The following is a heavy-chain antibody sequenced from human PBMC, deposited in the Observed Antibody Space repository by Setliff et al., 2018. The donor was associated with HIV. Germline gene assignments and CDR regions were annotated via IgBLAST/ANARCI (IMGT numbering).Heavy chain of an antibody. D-gene: IGHD7-27*01. CDR3: ARDGDQGYYYGMDV. CDR1: GGSIRRSSYY. Sequence: SETLSLTCTVSGGSIRRSSYYWGWIRQPPGKGLEWIGEVTHSGRTNYNPSLESRVTTSVDTSKKQFSLRLTSVTAADTAVYYCARDGDQGYYYGMDVWGQGTTVTVSS. V-gene: IGHV4-39*07. J-gene: IGHJ6*02. CDR2: VTHSGRT.